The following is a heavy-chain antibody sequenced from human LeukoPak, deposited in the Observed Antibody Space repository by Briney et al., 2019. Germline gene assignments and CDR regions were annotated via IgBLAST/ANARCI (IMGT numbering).Heavy chain of an antibody. D-gene: IGHD2-2*01. CDR1: GFTFSSYA. CDR2: ISGSGGST. J-gene: IGHJ5*02. CDR3: AKDRYCSSTSCGLFDP. Sequence: GGSLRLSCAASGFTFSSYAMSWVRQTPGKGLEWVSVISGSGGSTYYADSVKGPFTISRDKSKNTLHLQMNSLRADDTAVYYCAKDRYCSSTSCGLFDPWGQGTLVTVSS. V-gene: IGHV3-23*01.